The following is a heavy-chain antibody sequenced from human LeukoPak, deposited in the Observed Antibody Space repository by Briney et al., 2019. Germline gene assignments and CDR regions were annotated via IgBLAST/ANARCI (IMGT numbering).Heavy chain of an antibody. CDR3: ARQSPQFHYYGMDV. V-gene: IGHV1-2*02. D-gene: IGHD2-21*01. J-gene: IGHJ6*02. Sequence: ASVKVSCKASGFTFTGYYMHWVRQAPGRGLEWMGWINPNSGATNFAQNFQGRVTMTRDTSISTAYMELSRLTSDDPAMYYCARQSPQFHYYGMDVWGQGTALTVSS. CDR2: INPNSGAT. CDR1: GFTFTGYY.